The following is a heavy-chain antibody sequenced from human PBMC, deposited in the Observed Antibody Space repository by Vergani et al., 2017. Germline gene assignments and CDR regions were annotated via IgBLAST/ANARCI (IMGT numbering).Heavy chain of an antibody. V-gene: IGHV3-9*02. D-gene: IGHD5-24*01. CDR2: ISWNSKSI. CDR1: GFTSAGYA. J-gene: IGHJ4*02. Sequence: EVQLEESGGGLVLPGRSLRLSCVASGFTSAGYAMHWVRQAPGKGLEWVSGISWNSKSIGYADSVKGRFTISRDNAKNSLYLQMNSLRVEDTAVYYCGRGSDNYNWGQGTLVTVSS. CDR3: GRGSDNYN.